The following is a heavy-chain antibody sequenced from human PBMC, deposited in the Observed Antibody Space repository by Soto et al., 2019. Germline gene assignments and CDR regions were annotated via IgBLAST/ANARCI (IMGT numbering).Heavy chain of an antibody. CDR3: AIQIAVGYNGSPTGPDY. CDR2: IYPGDSDT. D-gene: IGHD1-26*01. Sequence: GESLKISCKASGYRFTSQWIGWVRQMPGKGLEWMGIIYPGDSDTRYSPSFQGQVTISADKSISTAYLQWSSLKASDTAMYYCAIQIAVGYNGSPTGPDYWGQGTLVTVSS. J-gene: IGHJ4*02. V-gene: IGHV5-51*01. CDR1: GYRFTSQW.